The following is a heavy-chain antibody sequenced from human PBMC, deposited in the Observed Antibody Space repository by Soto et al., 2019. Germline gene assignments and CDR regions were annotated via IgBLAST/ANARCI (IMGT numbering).Heavy chain of an antibody. V-gene: IGHV3-7*03. CDR1: GFTFSSYW. J-gene: IGHJ6*03. CDR2: IKQDGSEK. CDR3: ARVGQYQLLWNYYFPMDV. D-gene: IGHD2-2*01. Sequence: EVQLVESGGGLVQPGGSLRLSCAASGFTFSSYWMSWVRQAPGKGLEWVANIKQDGSEKYYVDSVEGQFTISRDNAKKSLYLQMNSLRAEDTAVYYCARVGQYQLLWNYYFPMDVWGKGTTVTVSS.